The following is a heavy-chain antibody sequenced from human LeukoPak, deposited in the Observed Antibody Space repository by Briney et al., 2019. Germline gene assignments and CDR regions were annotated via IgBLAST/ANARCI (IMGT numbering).Heavy chain of an antibody. Sequence: GGSLRLSCAASGFTVSSNYMNWVRQAPGRGLERVSVIYSGGNTYYADSVKGRFTISRDNSKNTLYLQMNNLRVDDTAVYYCARGGSPAASDYWGQGTLVTVSS. J-gene: IGHJ4*02. CDR3: ARGGSPAASDY. V-gene: IGHV3-53*01. D-gene: IGHD2-2*01. CDR2: IYSGGNT. CDR1: GFTVSSNY.